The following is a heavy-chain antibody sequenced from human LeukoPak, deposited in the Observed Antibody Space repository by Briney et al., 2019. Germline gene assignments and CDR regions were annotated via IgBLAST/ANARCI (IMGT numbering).Heavy chain of an antibody. CDR2: IYYSGST. V-gene: IGHV4-31*03. D-gene: IGHD5-18*01. CDR1: GGSISSGGYS. J-gene: IGHJ5*02. CDR3: ARDNRGYSYGYYWFDP. Sequence: KPSQTLSLTCTVSGGSISSGGYSWSWIRQHPGKGLEWIGYIYYSGSTYYNPSLKSRVTISVDTSKNQFSLKLSSVTAADTAVYYCARDNRGYSYGYYWFDPWGQGTLVTVSS.